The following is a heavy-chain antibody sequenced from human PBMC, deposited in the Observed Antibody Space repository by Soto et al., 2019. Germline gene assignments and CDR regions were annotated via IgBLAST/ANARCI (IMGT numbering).Heavy chain of an antibody. CDR2: ISAYNGIT. D-gene: IGHD6-6*01. CDR3: ARDHVAVRPEWFDP. CDR1: GYTFTTYG. J-gene: IGHJ5*02. V-gene: IGHV1-18*04. Sequence: ASVKVSGKASGYTFTTYGINWVRQAPGQGLEWVGWISAYNGITRYAEKLQGRVTMTTDTSTNTAYMDLRSLTSDDTAVYYCARDHVAVRPEWFDPWGQGALVTVSS.